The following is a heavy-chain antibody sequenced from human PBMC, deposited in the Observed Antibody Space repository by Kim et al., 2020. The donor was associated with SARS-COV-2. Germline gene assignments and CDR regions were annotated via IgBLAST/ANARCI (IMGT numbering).Heavy chain of an antibody. CDR3: ARLCLGTTAGARLGMDV. Sequence: SETLSLTCSVSGGSISSRSYYWGWIRQPPGKGLEWIGSFYYSGSTYYNPSLKSRVTISVDTSKNQFSLRLSSVTAADTAVYYCARLCLGTTAGARLGMDVWGQGTTVTVSS. J-gene: IGHJ6*02. D-gene: IGHD1-7*01. CDR2: FYYSGST. V-gene: IGHV4-39*01. CDR1: GGSISSRSYY.